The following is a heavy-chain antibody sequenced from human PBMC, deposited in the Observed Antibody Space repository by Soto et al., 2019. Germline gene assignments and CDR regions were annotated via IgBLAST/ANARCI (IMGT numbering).Heavy chain of an antibody. Sequence: HPGGSLRLSCAASGFTFSSYAMSWVRQAPGKGPEWVSAISGSGGSTYYADSVKGRFTISRDNSKNTLYLQMNSLRAEDTAVYYCAKDWGYSYGLVLDYWGQGTLVTVSS. CDR2: ISGSGGST. J-gene: IGHJ4*02. CDR1: GFTFSSYA. CDR3: AKDWGYSYGLVLDY. V-gene: IGHV3-23*01. D-gene: IGHD5-18*01.